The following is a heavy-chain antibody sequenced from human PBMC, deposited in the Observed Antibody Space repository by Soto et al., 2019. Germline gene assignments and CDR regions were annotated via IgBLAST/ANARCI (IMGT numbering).Heavy chain of an antibody. CDR2: ISYDGSNK. D-gene: IGHD4-17*01. J-gene: IGHJ6*02. Sequence: QVQLVESGGGVVQPGRSLRLSCAASGFTFSSYAMHWVRQAPGKGLEWVAVISYDGSNKYYADSVKGRFTISRDNSKNTLDLQMNSLIAEDTAVYYCARAMVTTFIPYYYYYGMDVWGQGTKVTVSS. CDR1: GFTFSSYA. CDR3: ARAMVTTFIPYYYYYGMDV. V-gene: IGHV3-30-3*01.